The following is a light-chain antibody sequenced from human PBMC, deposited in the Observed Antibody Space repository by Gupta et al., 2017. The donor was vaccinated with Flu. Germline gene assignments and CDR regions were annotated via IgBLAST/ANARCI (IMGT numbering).Light chain of an antibody. CDR2: EVS. Sequence: QSAPTQPPSASGSPGQSVAISCTGTSSDIGASNYVSWYQQHPGKAPKLMIYEVSKRPSGVPYRFSGSNYGNTASLTVSGLQAEEEADYYCCSYGVNDGLGTGTKVTVL. CDR1: SSDIGASNY. CDR3: CSYGVNDG. J-gene: IGLJ1*01. V-gene: IGLV2-8*01.